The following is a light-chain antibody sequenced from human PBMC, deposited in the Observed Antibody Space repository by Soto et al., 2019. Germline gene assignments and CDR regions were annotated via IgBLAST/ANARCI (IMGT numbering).Light chain of an antibody. CDR2: DDI. CDR1: RSDVGGHNL. Sequence: QSVLTQPASVSGSPGQSITISCTGTRSDVGGHNLVSWYQQHPGKAPTLMIYDDIKRPSGVSPRFSGSKSGNTASLTSSGLQAEDEADYFCCSYAGSISWVFGGGTKLTVL. V-gene: IGLV2-23*01. J-gene: IGLJ3*02. CDR3: CSYAGSISWV.